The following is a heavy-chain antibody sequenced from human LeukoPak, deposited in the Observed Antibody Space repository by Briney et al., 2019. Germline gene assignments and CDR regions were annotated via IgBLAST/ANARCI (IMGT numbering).Heavy chain of an antibody. D-gene: IGHD3-10*01. V-gene: IGHV1-18*01. J-gene: IGHJ4*02. Sequence: ASVKVSCKASGYTFTSYAITWVRQAPGQGLEWMGWISTYNGNTNYAQKVQGRVIMTTDTSTSTAYMELRSLRSDDTAVYYCARRSVREIILFEYWGQGTLVTVSS. CDR1: GYTFTSYA. CDR3: ARRSVREIILFEY. CDR2: ISTYNGNT.